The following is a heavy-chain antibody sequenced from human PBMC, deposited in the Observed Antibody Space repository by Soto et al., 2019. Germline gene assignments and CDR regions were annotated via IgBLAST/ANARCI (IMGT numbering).Heavy chain of an antibody. Sequence: ASVKVSCKASGYTFTSYGISWVRQAPGQGLEWMGWISAYNGNTNYAQKLQGRVTMTADTSTSTAYMELRSLRSEDTAVYYCARLPLLYYWNGGSGDAFPICGQRSTVPGSS. CDR3: ARLPLLYYWNGGSGDAFPI. CDR2: ISAYNGNT. V-gene: IGHV1-18*04. J-gene: IGHJ3*02. D-gene: IGHD1-20*01. CDR1: GYTFTSYG.